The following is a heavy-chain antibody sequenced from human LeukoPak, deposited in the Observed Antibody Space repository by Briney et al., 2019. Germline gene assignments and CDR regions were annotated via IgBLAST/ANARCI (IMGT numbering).Heavy chain of an antibody. CDR3: AKLGCSSTSCYHI. Sequence: GGSLRLSCAASGFTFSSYGMHWVRQAPGKGPEWVAFIRYDGSNKYYADSVKGRFTISRDNSKNTLYLQMNSLRAEDTAVYYCAKLGCSSTSCYHIWGQGTMVTVSS. D-gene: IGHD2-2*01. CDR1: GFTFSSYG. V-gene: IGHV3-30*02. J-gene: IGHJ3*02. CDR2: IRYDGSNK.